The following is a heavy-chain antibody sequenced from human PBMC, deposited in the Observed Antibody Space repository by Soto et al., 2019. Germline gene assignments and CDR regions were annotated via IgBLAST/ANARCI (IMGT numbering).Heavy chain of an antibody. J-gene: IGHJ4*02. Sequence: ASVKVSCKVSGYTLTELSMHWVRQAPGKGLEWMGGFDPEDGETIYAQKFQGRVTMTEDTSTDTAYMELSSLRSEDTAVYYCATAADIVVVPAAITYFDYWGQGTLVTVSS. D-gene: IGHD2-2*01. CDR3: ATAADIVVVPAAITYFDY. V-gene: IGHV1-24*01. CDR1: GYTLTELS. CDR2: FDPEDGET.